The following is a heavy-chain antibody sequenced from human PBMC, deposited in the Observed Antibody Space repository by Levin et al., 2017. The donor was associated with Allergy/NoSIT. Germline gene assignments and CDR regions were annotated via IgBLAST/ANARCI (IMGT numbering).Heavy chain of an antibody. CDR2: INHSGST. V-gene: IGHV4-34*01. CDR3: ASRETGSPRSGDY. J-gene: IGHJ4*02. Sequence: GLEWIGEINHSGSTNYNPSLKSRVTISVDTSKKQFSLKVWSVTAADTALYFCASRETGSPRSGDYWGQGTLVTVSS. D-gene: IGHD3-10*01.